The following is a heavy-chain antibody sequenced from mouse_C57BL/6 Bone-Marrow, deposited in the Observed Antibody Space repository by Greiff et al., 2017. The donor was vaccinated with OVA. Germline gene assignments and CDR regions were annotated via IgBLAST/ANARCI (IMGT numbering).Heavy chain of an antibody. D-gene: IGHD1-1*01. CDR1: GFTIKDDY. CDR2: IDPENGDT. V-gene: IGHV14-4*01. Sequence: EVQLQQSGAELVRPGASVKLSCTASGFTIKDDYMHWVKQRPEQGLEWIGWIDPENGDTEYASKFQGEATITADTSSNTAYLQLSSLTSEDTAVYYCTSLLPRYWGQGTTLTVSS. CDR3: TSLLPRY. J-gene: IGHJ2*01.